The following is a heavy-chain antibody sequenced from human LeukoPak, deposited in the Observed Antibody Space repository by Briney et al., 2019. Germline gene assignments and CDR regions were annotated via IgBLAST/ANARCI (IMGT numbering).Heavy chain of an antibody. D-gene: IGHD3-22*01. CDR2: ISAYHGNT. CDR3: ARGEAYDSSGYPFDY. V-gene: IGHV1-18*01. Sequence: ASVTVSCKGSGYTVTSYGISWVWQPQGQGLEWMGWISAYHGNTNYAQQLQGRLTMTTDTSTSTAYLELRSLRSDDTAVYYCARGEAYDSSGYPFDYWGQGTLVTVSS. CDR1: GYTVTSYG. J-gene: IGHJ4*02.